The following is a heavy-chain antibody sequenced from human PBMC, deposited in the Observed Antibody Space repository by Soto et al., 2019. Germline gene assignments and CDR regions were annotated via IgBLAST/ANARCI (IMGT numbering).Heavy chain of an antibody. J-gene: IGHJ4*02. Sequence: ASVKVSCKTSGGTFSSYAISWVRQAPGQGLEWMGGIIPISGKANYAQKYQGRVTITADESTSTAYMELSSLRSEVTAVYYCARYCSSTSCYVDYWGQGXLVTVPS. CDR2: IIPISGKA. CDR1: GGTFSSYA. D-gene: IGHD2-2*01. V-gene: IGHV1-69*13. CDR3: ARYCSSTSCYVDY.